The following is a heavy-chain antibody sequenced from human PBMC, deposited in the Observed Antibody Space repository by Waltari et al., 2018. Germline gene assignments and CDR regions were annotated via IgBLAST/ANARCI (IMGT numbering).Heavy chain of an antibody. CDR2: IYYSGST. J-gene: IGHJ4*02. V-gene: IGHV4-59*08. CDR1: GGSISSYY. CDR3: ARGESGGWLQF. D-gene: IGHD5-12*01. Sequence: QVQLQESGPGLVKPSETLSLTCTVSGGSISSYYWSWIGQTPGKGLEWFGYIYYSGSTNYNPSLKSRVTISVDTSKNQFSLKLSSVTAADTAVYYCARGESGGWLQFWGQGTLVTVSS.